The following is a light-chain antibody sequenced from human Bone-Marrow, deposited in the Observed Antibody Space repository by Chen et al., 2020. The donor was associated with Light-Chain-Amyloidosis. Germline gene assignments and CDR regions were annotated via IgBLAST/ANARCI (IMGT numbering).Light chain of an antibody. J-gene: IGLJ3*02. CDR2: DVN. CDR1: RSDIGGYDY. CDR3: CAYAGTYTWL. Sequence: QSALTQPHSVSGSHGQPLTISCTGTRSDIGGYDYVSWYQQYPGTAPKLIIYDVNKRPSGVPDRFSASKSANTASLTISGLQADDEAEYHCCAYAGTYTWLFGGGTRLTVL. V-gene: IGLV2-11*01.